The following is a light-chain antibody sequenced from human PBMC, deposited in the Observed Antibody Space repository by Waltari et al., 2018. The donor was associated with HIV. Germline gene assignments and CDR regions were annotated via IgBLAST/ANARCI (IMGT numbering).Light chain of an antibody. J-gene: IGKJ4*01. Sequence: EIVMTQSPATLSVSPGERATVSCRASQSVNNNLAWYQQKPGQAPRLLISVASTRATGVPARFSGSWSGTYFTLTIRSLQSSDFGIYYCQQYHKWPLTFGGGTKVEIK. CDR1: QSVNNN. V-gene: IGKV3-15*01. CDR3: QQYHKWPLT. CDR2: VAS.